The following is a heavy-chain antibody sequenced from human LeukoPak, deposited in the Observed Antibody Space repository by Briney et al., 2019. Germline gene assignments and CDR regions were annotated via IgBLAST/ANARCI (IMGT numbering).Heavy chain of an antibody. V-gene: IGHV1-3*01. CDR1: GYTFTSYA. D-gene: IGHD5-12*01. J-gene: IGHJ6*04. CDR2: INAGNGNT. CDR3: ARDGPNSGYGPYYYYGMDV. Sequence: ASVKVSCKASGYTFTSYAMHWVRQAPGRRLEWMGWINAGNGNTKYSQKFQGRVTITRDTSASTAYMELSSLRSEDTAVYYCARDGPNSGYGPYYYYGMDVWGKGTTVTVSS.